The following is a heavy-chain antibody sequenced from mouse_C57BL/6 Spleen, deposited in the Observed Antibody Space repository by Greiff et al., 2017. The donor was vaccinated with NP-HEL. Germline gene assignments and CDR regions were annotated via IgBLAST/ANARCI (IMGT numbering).Heavy chain of an antibody. CDR1: GYTFTDYN. Sequence: VQLKQSGPELVKPGASVKIPCKASGYTFTDYNMDWVKQSHGKSLEWIGDINPNNGGTISPPVFKGKATLTVDQSSSTAYMQLSSLTSEDSAVDYCARPPPTVYYFDYWGQGTTLTGSS. D-gene: IGHD1-1*01. J-gene: IGHJ2*01. V-gene: IGHV1-18*01. CDR2: INPNNGGT. CDR3: ARPPPTVYYFDY.